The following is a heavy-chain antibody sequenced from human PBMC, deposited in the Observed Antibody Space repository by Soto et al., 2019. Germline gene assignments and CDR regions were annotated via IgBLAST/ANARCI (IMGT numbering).Heavy chain of an antibody. D-gene: IGHD3-16*01. CDR1: GGTIGSYY. CDR3: ARGISVYVYYYYMDV. J-gene: IGHJ6*03. Sequence: SETLSLTCTVSGGTIGSYYGSWIRQPPGKGLEWIEYIYYSGSTNYNPSLKSRVTISVDTSKNQFSLKLSSVTAADTAVYYCARGISVYVYYYYMDVWGKGTTVTVSS. V-gene: IGHV4-59*01. CDR2: IYYSGST.